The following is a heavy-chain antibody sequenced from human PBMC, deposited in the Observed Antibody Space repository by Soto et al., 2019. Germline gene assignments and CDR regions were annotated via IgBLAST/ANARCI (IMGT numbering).Heavy chain of an antibody. CDR3: ASSWNVVVTAGGAFDI. CDR1: GGSISSSSYY. Sequence: QLQLQESGPGLVKPSETLSLTCTVSGGSISSSSYYWGWIRQPPGKGLEWIGSIYYSGSTYYNPSLKSRVTLSVDTSKNQFSLKLGSVTAADTAVYYCASSWNVVVTAGGAFDIWGQGTMVTVSS. J-gene: IGHJ3*02. D-gene: IGHD2-21*02. CDR2: IYYSGST. V-gene: IGHV4-39*01.